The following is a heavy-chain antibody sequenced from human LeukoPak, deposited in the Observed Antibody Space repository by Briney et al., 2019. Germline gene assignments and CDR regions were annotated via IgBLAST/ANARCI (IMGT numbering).Heavy chain of an antibody. Sequence: SETLSLTCTVSGGAITGYYWSWIRQPPGKGLEWIGYIYYSGSTNYNPSLKSRVTMSVDTSKKQFSLKLCSVTAADTAVYYCARGRPPHDYGTLFDYWGQGTLVTVSS. J-gene: IGHJ4*02. CDR1: GGAITGYY. V-gene: IGHV4-59*01. CDR2: IYYSGST. CDR3: ARGRPPHDYGTLFDY. D-gene: IGHD4-17*01.